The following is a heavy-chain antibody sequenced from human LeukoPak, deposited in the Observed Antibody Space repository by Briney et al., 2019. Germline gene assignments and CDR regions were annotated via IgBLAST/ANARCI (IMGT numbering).Heavy chain of an antibody. CDR3: ARGHDNWNS. Sequence: SETLSLTCAVYGGSFSGYYWSWIRQPPGKGLEWIGEINHSGSTNYNPSLKSRVTISVDTSKNQFSLKLSSVTAADTAAYYCARGHDNWNSWGQGTLVTVSS. D-gene: IGHD1-20*01. CDR2: INHSGST. J-gene: IGHJ4*02. CDR1: GGSFSGYY. V-gene: IGHV4-34*01.